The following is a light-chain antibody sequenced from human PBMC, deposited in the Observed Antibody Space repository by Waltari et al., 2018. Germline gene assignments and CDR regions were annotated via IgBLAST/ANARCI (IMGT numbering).Light chain of an antibody. V-gene: IGLV6-57*04. CDR1: SGSIGNYY. J-gene: IGLJ2*01. CDR3: QSYDNTNFVA. CDR2: TDD. Sequence: NFVLAQPHSMSESPGKTITISCTRSSGSIGNYYVQWYQKRPGSAPTTLINTDDQRPSWVPDRFSGSFDVSSNSASLPISGLRTEDEADYYCQSYDNTNFVAFGGGTKVTVL.